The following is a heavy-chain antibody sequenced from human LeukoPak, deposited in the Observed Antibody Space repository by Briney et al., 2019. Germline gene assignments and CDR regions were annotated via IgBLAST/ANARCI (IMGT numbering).Heavy chain of an antibody. CDR3: ARPYDSSGYYIRGAFDI. CDR1: GGSVNSRY. V-gene: IGHV4-59*02. J-gene: IGHJ3*02. Sequence: SETLSLTCTVSGGSVNSRYWSWIRQPPGKGLEWIGYLYFSGSTGYNPSLKSRVSISVETSKNQFSLRLSSVTAADTAVYYCARPYDSSGYYIRGAFDIWGQGAMVTVS. CDR2: LYFSGST. D-gene: IGHD3-22*01.